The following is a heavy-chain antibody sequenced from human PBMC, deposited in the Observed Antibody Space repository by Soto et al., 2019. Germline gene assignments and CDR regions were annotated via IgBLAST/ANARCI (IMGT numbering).Heavy chain of an antibody. CDR3: AKVDSSSSAPFDY. V-gene: IGHV3-23*01. Sequence: EVQLLESGGGLVQPGGSLSLSCAASGFTFSSYAMSWVRQAPGKGLEWVSAISGSGGSTYYADSVKGRFTISRDNSKNTLYLQMNSLRAEDTAVYYCAKVDSSSSAPFDYWGQGTLVTVSS. CDR1: GFTFSSYA. J-gene: IGHJ4*02. CDR2: ISGSGGST. D-gene: IGHD6-13*01.